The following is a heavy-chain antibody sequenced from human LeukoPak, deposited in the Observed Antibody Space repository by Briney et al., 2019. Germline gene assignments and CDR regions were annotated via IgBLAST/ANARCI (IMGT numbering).Heavy chain of an antibody. CDR2: ITGSGDTT. CDR3: TKWGDYDILTGYYVSDF. J-gene: IGHJ4*02. CDR1: GFIFRNYA. D-gene: IGHD3-9*01. V-gene: IGHV3-23*01. Sequence: GGSLRLSCAASGFIFRNYAMSWVRQAPGKGLEWVSAITGSGDTTYYADSVKGRFTISRDNSKNTLYVEMNTLRAEDTAVYYCTKWGDYDILTGYYVSDFWGQGTLVTVSS.